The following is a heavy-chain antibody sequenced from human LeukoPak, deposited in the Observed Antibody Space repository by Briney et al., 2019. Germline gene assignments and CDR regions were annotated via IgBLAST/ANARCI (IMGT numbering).Heavy chain of an antibody. J-gene: IGHJ4*02. CDR1: GGTFSSYA. CDR2: IIPIFGTA. Sequence: ASVKVSCKASGGTFSSYAISWVRQAPGQGLEWMGGIIPIFGTANYAQKFQGRVTITADESTSTAYMELSSLRSEDTAVYYCARATKRGYSYGPNDYWGQGTLVTVSS. D-gene: IGHD5-18*01. V-gene: IGHV1-69*13. CDR3: ARATKRGYSYGPNDY.